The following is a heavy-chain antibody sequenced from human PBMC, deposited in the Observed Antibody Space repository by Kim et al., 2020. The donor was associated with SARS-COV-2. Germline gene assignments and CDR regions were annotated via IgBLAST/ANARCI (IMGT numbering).Heavy chain of an antibody. V-gene: IGHV3-23*01. CDR3: AKDRASNGDDLWGSFDY. Sequence: VKGRFTISRDNSKNTLYLQMNSLRAEDTAVYYCAKDRASNGDDLWGSFDYWGQGALVTVSS. D-gene: IGHD4-17*01. J-gene: IGHJ4*02.